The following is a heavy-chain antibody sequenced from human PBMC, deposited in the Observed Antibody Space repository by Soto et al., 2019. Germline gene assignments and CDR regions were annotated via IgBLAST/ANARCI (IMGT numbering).Heavy chain of an antibody. J-gene: IGHJ3*02. D-gene: IGHD2-2*01. Sequence: ASVKVSCKASGYTFTGYYMHWVRQAPGQGLEWMGWINPNSGGTNYAQKFQGWVTMTRDTSISTAYMELSRLRSDDTAVYYCARDTGDCSSTSCKGGAFDIWGQGTMVTVSS. V-gene: IGHV1-2*04. CDR2: INPNSGGT. CDR3: ARDTGDCSSTSCKGGAFDI. CDR1: GYTFTGYY.